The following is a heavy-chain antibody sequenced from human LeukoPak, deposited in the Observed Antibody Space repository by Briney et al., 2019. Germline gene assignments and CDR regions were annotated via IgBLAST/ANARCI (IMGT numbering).Heavy chain of an antibody. CDR3: AKDWDYYDSSGRWGAFDI. D-gene: IGHD3-22*01. V-gene: IGHV3-9*01. CDR1: GFIIDDYA. Sequence: TLTLSCAASGFIIDDYAMHWVRHAPAKGMGRVSGVSLNSGSIEYADSVKGRFTIFRNNAKKSLFLQMNSLRAEDTALYYCAKDWDYYDSSGRWGAFDIWGQGTMVTVSS. J-gene: IGHJ3*02. CDR2: VSLNSGSI.